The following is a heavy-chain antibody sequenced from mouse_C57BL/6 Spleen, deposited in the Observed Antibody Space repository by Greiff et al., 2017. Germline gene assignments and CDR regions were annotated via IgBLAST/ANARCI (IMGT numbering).Heavy chain of an antibody. J-gene: IGHJ3*01. Sequence: DVHLVEPGGGLVRPGGSLKLSCAASGFTFSDYGMHWVRQAPEKGLEWVAYISRGSSTIYYADTVKGRFTISRDNAKNTLFLQMTSLTSEDTAMYYCARPYDYPWFAYWGKGTLVTVSA. CDR1: GFTFSDYG. V-gene: IGHV5-17*01. D-gene: IGHD2-4*01. CDR2: ISRGSSTI. CDR3: ARPYDYPWFAY.